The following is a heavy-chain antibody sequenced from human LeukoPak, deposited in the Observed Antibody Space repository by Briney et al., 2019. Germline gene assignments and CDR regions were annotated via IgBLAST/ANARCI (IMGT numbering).Heavy chain of an antibody. Sequence: SVTVSCMASGGTFSSYAISWVRQAPGQGLEWMGGIIPIFGTANYVQKFQGRVTITTDESTSTAYMELSSLRSEDTAVYYCARAGAYCGGDCYYYDYWGQGTLVTVSS. D-gene: IGHD2-21*01. J-gene: IGHJ4*02. V-gene: IGHV1-69*05. CDR2: IIPIFGTA. CDR1: GGTFSSYA. CDR3: ARAGAYCGGDCYYYDY.